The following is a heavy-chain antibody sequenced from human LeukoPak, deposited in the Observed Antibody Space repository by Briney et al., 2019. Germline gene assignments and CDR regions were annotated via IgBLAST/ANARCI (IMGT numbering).Heavy chain of an antibody. D-gene: IGHD3-22*01. J-gene: IGHJ4*02. CDR3: ARVDDRGHYYDSSGPRKLFDY. V-gene: IGHV1-69*01. CDR1: GGTFSSYA. CDR2: IIPILGTA. Sequence: SVKVSCKASGGTFSSYAISWVRQAPGQGLEWMGGIIPILGTANYAQKFQGRVTITADESTSTAYMELSSLRSEDTAVYYCARVDDRGHYYDSSGPRKLFDYWGQGTLVTVSS.